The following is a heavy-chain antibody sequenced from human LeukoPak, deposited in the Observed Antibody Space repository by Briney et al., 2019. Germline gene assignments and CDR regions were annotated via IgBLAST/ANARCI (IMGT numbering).Heavy chain of an antibody. D-gene: IGHD3-10*01. CDR2: IGSSGSTI. CDR1: GFTFSSYE. J-gene: IGHJ4*02. Sequence: PGGSLRLSCAASGFTFSSYEMNWVRQAPGKGLEWVSYIGSSGSTIYYADSVKGRFTISRDNAKNSLYLQMNSLRAEDTAVYYCARRDYYGSGSYEKPAIDYWGQGTLVTVSS. CDR3: ARRDYYGSGSYEKPAIDY. V-gene: IGHV3-48*03.